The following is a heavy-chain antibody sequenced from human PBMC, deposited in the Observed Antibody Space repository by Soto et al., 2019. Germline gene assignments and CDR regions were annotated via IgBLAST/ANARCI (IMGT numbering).Heavy chain of an antibody. J-gene: IGHJ4*02. CDR1: GYTSVSYG. D-gene: IGHD4-4*01. CDR2: NSAYNGNT. CDR3: ARMRDRSNDY. V-gene: IGHV1-18*01. Sequence: QVQLVQSGAEVKKPGASVKVSCKASGYTSVSYGISWVRQAPGQGLEWMGWNSAYNGNTNYAQKFQGRVTMTTDTSTSTSYMELRGLRSDDTAVYYCARMRDRSNDYWGQGTLVTVSS.